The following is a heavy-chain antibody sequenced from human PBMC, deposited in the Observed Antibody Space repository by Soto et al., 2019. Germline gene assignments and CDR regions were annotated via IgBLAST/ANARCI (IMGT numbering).Heavy chain of an antibody. J-gene: IGHJ4*01. CDR2: ISGSGEIR. CDR3: ARSRAPVAEILDN. Sequence: GGSLRLSCAASGFSFSDYYMNWICQAPGQGLEWLSFISGSGEIRYIADSIRGRFTFSRDNARRTLYLQMNSLRAEDTAIYYCARSRAPVAEILDNWRHGTLVTVSS. D-gene: IGHD1-26*01. V-gene: IGHV3-11*01. CDR1: GFSFSDYY.